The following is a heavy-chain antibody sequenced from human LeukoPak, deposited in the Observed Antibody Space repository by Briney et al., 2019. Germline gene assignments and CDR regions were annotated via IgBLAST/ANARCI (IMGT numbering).Heavy chain of an antibody. CDR3: ATSADSSGND. D-gene: IGHD3-22*01. Sequence: GGSLRLSCAASGFAFSSHAMSWVRQAPGKGLEWVANIKGDGSYKYYVDSVKGRFTISRDNAKSSVYLQMNTLRAEDTAVYYCATSADSSGNDWGQGTLVTVSS. V-gene: IGHV3-7*03. CDR2: IKGDGSYK. CDR1: GFAFSSHA. J-gene: IGHJ4*02.